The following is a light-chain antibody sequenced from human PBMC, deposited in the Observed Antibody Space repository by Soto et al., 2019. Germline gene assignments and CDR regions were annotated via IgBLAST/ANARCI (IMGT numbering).Light chain of an antibody. J-gene: IGKJ3*01. CDR1: QSISSY. CDR3: LQSYSTPLFT. CDR2: AAS. Sequence: DIQMTQSPSSLSASVGDRVTITCRASQSISSYLNWYQQKPGKAPKLLIYAASILQSGVPSRFSGSGSGTDFTLTISSLQPEDFATYYCLQSYSTPLFTFGPGTKVDIK. V-gene: IGKV1-39*01.